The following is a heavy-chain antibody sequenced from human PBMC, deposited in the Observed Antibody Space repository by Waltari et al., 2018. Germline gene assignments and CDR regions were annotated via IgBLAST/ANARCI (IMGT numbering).Heavy chain of an antibody. D-gene: IGHD2-15*01. J-gene: IGHJ4*02. Sequence: QLQLQESGPGLVKPSETLSLTCTVSGGSISSSSYYWGWIRQPPGKGLEWIGSIYYSGSTYNNPSLKSRVTISVDRSKNQFSLKLSSVTAADTAVYYWARQYCSGGSCYLAPFDYWGQGTLVTVSS. CDR2: IYYSGST. V-gene: IGHV4-39*01. CDR1: GGSISSSSYY. CDR3: ARQYCSGGSCYLAPFDY.